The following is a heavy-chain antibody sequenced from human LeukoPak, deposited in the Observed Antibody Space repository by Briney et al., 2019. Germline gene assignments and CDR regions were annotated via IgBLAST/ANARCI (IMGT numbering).Heavy chain of an antibody. V-gene: IGHV3-53*01. CDR3: ARDSYGDANFDS. J-gene: IGHJ4*02. D-gene: IGHD4-17*01. CDR2: IYADGNT. Sequence: GGTLRLSCAASGFTFSNYGMNWVRQAPGRGLEWVSFIYADGNTYYADSVKGRFTISRDISKNAVYLQMNSLRAEDTAVYYCARDSYGDANFDSWGQGTLVTVSS. CDR1: GFTFSNYG.